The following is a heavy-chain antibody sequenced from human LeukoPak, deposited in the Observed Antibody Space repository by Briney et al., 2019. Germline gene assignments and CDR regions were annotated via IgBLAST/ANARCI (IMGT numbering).Heavy chain of an antibody. CDR1: GGSVSSYY. Sequence: SETLSLTCTVSGGSVSSYYWSWTRQPPGKGLEWIGYKYNSGSTNYNPSLKSRVTISVDTSKNQFSLKLSSVTAADTAVYYCASHSGYDYFDYWGQGTLVTVSS. CDR2: KYNSGST. V-gene: IGHV4-59*02. J-gene: IGHJ4*02. D-gene: IGHD5-12*01. CDR3: ASHSGYDYFDY.